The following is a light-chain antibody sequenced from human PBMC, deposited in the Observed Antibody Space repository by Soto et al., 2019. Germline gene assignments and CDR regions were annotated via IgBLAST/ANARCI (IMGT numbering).Light chain of an antibody. CDR1: SSDVGSYNL. Sequence: ALTPPASVSGSPGQSITISCTGTSSDVGSYNLVSWYQQHPGKAPKLMIYEGSKRPSGVSNRFSGSKSGNTASLTISGLQAEDEADYYCCSYAGSSTVVFGGGTKLTVL. CDR3: CSYAGSSTVV. J-gene: IGLJ2*01. CDR2: EGS. V-gene: IGLV2-23*01.